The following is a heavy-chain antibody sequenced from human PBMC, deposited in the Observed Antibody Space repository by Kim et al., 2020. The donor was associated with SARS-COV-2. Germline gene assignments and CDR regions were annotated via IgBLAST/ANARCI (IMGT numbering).Heavy chain of an antibody. CDR2: T. D-gene: IGHD2-21*02. J-gene: IGHJ4*02. V-gene: IGHV1-3*01. Sequence: TKYSQKFQGRGTITRDTSASTAYMELSSLRSEDTAVYYCASVVTADYFDYWGQGTLVTVSS. CDR3: ASVVTADYFDY.